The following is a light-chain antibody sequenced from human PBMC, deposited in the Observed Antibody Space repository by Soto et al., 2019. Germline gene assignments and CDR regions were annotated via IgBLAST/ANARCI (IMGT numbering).Light chain of an antibody. CDR3: QQRSNWRT. CDR1: QSVSSS. CDR2: DAS. V-gene: IGKV3-11*01. Sequence: EIVLTQSPATLSLSPGERATLSCRASQSVSSSLAWYQQKPGQAPRLLIYDASNRATGIPARFSGSGSGTDFTLTISSLEAEDFAVYYCQQRSNWRTFGGGTKVDIK. J-gene: IGKJ4*01.